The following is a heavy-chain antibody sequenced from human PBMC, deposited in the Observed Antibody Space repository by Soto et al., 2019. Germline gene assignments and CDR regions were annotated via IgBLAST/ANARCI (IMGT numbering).Heavy chain of an antibody. CDR2: IYHSGST. Sequence: QVQLQESGPGLVKPSGTLSLTCAVSGGSISSSNWWSWVRQPPGKGLEWIGEIYHSGSTNYNPSRKSRLTISGDKSKNHFSLKLSSVTAADTAVYYCARVNVDTAMSSYYYYGMDVWGQGTTVTVSS. J-gene: IGHJ6*02. V-gene: IGHV4-4*02. CDR3: ARVNVDTAMSSYYYYGMDV. CDR1: GGSISSSNW. D-gene: IGHD5-18*01.